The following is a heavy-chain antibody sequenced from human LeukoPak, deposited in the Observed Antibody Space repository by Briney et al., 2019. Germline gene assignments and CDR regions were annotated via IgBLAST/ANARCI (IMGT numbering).Heavy chain of an antibody. V-gene: IGHV3-53*01. D-gene: IGHD4-11*01. CDR1: GFIVSSNY. J-gene: IGHJ4*02. Sequence: GGSLRLSCAASGFIVSSNYMTWVRQAPGKGLEWVSILYAGGSTYYADSVRGRFTISRDTSKNTVSLQMNSLRAEDTAVYYCARVSSNYVLAYYYFDYWGQGTLVTVSS. CDR3: ARVSSNYVLAYYYFDY. CDR2: LYAGGST.